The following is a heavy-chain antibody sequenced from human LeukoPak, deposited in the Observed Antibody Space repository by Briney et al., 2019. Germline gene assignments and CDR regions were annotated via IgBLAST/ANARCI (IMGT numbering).Heavy chain of an antibody. CDR1: TSR. CDR2: IGTYGGDT. D-gene: IGHD3-16*02. V-gene: IGHV1-18*01. Sequence: GASVKLSCKATSRISWVRQAPGQGLEWMGWIGTYGGDTYYAQKLQRRVTMTTDTSTSTAYMELRSLRSDDTAVYYCGRERYDYVWGVYRGFAPWAKGT. CDR3: GRERYDYVWGVYRGFAP. J-gene: IGHJ5*02.